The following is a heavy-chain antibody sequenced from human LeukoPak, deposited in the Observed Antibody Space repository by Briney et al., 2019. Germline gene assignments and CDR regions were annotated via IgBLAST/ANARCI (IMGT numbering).Heavy chain of an antibody. CDR3: AREDLAGYDSSAYFDY. D-gene: IGHD3-22*01. J-gene: IGHJ4*02. CDR2: ISYDGSNK. Sequence: PGGSLRLSCAASGFTFSSYAMHWVRQAPGKGLEWVAVISYDGSNKYYADSVKGRFTISRDNSKNTLYLQMNSLRAEDTAVYYCAREDLAGYDSSAYFDYWGQGTPVTVSS. CDR1: GFTFSSYA. V-gene: IGHV3-30-3*01.